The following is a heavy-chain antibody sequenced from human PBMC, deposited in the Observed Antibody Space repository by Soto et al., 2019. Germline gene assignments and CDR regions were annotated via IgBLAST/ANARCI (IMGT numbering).Heavy chain of an antibody. Sequence: SETLSLTCTVSGVSISSYYWSWIRQPPGKGLEWIGYIYYSGSTNYNPSLKSRVTISVDTSKNQFSLKLSSVTAADTAVYYCARDIAAAGVGFDYWGQGTLVTVSS. CDR1: GVSISSYY. CDR3: ARDIAAAGVGFDY. V-gene: IGHV4-59*01. D-gene: IGHD6-13*01. CDR2: IYYSGST. J-gene: IGHJ4*02.